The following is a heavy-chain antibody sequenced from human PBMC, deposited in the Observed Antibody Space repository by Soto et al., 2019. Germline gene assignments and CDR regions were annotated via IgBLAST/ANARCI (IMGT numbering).Heavy chain of an antibody. CDR1: GFTFSSYG. CDR3: ATTGPY. V-gene: IGHV3-33*01. CDR2: IWCDGSNK. Sequence: QVQLVESGGGVVQPGRSLRLSCAASGFTFSSYGMHWVRQAPGKGLEWVAVIWCDGSNKFYADSVKGRFTISRDNSKNTVSLQMNSLRDEYSAAYYCATTGPYWGQGTLVTVSS. J-gene: IGHJ4*02.